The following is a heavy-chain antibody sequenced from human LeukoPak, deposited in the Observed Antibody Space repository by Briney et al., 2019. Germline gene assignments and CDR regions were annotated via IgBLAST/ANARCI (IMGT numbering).Heavy chain of an antibody. Sequence: SETLSLTCAVYGAFFSGYYWSWIRQPPGKGLECIGEINHSGSTNYNPSLKSRVTISVDTSKNQYSLKLSSVPAADTAVYYCAAGRAYFDYWGQGTLVTVSS. J-gene: IGHJ4*02. CDR1: GAFFSGYY. CDR3: AAGRAYFDY. V-gene: IGHV4-34*01. CDR2: INHSGST. D-gene: IGHD3-10*01.